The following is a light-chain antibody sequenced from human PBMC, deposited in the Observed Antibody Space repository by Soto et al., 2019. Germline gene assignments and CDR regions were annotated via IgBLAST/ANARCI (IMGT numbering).Light chain of an antibody. V-gene: IGKV1-39*01. J-gene: IGKJ1*01. CDR3: QQSYSTTRT. CDR1: QSISSY. Sequence: DIQMTQSPSSLSASVGDRVTITCRASQSISSYLNWFQQKPGTAPKLLMYAASSLQRGVPSRFSGSGSGTDFTLTINSLQPEDFATYYCQQSYSTTRTFGQGTKVDIK. CDR2: AAS.